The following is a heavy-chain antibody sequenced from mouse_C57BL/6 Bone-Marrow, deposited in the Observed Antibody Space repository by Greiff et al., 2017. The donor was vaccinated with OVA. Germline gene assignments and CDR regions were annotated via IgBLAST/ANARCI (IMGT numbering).Heavy chain of an antibody. D-gene: IGHD1-1*01. CDR1: GYAFSSYW. CDR3: AKDYGSSWDY. CDR2: IYPGDGDT. V-gene: IGHV1-80*01. J-gene: IGHJ2*01. Sequence: VKLQESGAALVKPGASVKISCKASGYAFSSYWMNWVKQRPGKGLEWIGQIYPGDGDTTYNGKFKGKATLTADKSSSTAYMQLSSLTTEDSAVYFCAKDYGSSWDYWGQGTTLTVSS.